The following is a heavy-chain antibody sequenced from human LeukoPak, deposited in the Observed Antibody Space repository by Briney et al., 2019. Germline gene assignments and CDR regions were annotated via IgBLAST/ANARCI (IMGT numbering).Heavy chain of an antibody. CDR2: IYHSGST. CDR1: GYSISSGYY. Sequence: PSETLSLTCTVSGYSISSGYYWGWIRQPPGKGLEWIGSIYHSGSTYYNPSLKSRVTISVDTSKNQFSLKLSSVTAADTAMYYCARGRRRYDFWKYYFDYWGQGTLVTVSS. D-gene: IGHD3-3*01. J-gene: IGHJ4*02. CDR3: ARGRRRYDFWKYYFDY. V-gene: IGHV4-38-2*02.